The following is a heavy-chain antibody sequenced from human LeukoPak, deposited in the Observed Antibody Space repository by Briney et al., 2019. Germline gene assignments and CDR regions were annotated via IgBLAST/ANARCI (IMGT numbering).Heavy chain of an antibody. Sequence: PSETLSLTCTVSGGSISSYYWSWLRQPPGKGLEWIGYIYYTGSTNYNPSLKSRVTISVDRSKNQFSLKLSSVTAADTAVYYCARHVSGDYSNFDYWGQGTLVTVSS. D-gene: IGHD4-17*01. CDR1: GGSISSYY. J-gene: IGHJ4*02. CDR2: IYYTGST. V-gene: IGHV4-59*08. CDR3: ARHVSGDYSNFDY.